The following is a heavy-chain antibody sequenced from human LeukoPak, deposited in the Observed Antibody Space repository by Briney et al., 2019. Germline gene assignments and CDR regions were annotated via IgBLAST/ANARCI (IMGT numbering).Heavy chain of an antibody. V-gene: IGHV4-38-2*02. J-gene: IGHJ4*02. Sequence: SETLSLTCTVSGYSISSGYYWGWIRQPPGKGLEWIGTIYHSGSIYYNPSLQSRVIISIDTSKNHFSLKLSSVTAADTAVYYCARDPGYLYWGQGTLVTVSS. CDR3: ARDPGYLY. D-gene: IGHD2-15*01. CDR1: GYSISSGYY. CDR2: IYHSGSI.